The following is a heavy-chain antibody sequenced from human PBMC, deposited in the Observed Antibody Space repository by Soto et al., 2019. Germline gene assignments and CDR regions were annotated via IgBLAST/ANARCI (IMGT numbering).Heavy chain of an antibody. Sequence: GGSLRLSCAASGFTFSNAWMSWVRQAPGKGLEWVGRIKSKTDGGTTDYAAPVKGRFTISRDDSKNTLYLQMNSLKTEDTAVYYCTKSYYYDSTVDYWGQGTLVTVSS. CDR1: GFTFSNAW. J-gene: IGHJ4*02. CDR3: TKSYYYDSTVDY. V-gene: IGHV3-15*01. CDR2: IKSKTDGGTT. D-gene: IGHD3-22*01.